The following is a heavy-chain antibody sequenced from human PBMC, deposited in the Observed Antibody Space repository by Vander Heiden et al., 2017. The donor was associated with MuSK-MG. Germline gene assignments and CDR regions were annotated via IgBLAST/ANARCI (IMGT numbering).Heavy chain of an antibody. V-gene: IGHV4-31*03. J-gene: IGHJ5*02. CDR1: GGSISSGGYY. CDR3: ARGLSIFGVVIDNWFDP. Sequence: QVQLQESGPGLVKPSQTLSLTCTVSGGSISSGGYYWSWIRQHPGKGLEWIGYIYYSGSTYYNPSLKSRVTISVDTSKNQFSLKLSSVTAADTAVYYCARGLSIFGVVIDNWFDPWGQGTLVTVSS. D-gene: IGHD3-3*01. CDR2: IYYSGST.